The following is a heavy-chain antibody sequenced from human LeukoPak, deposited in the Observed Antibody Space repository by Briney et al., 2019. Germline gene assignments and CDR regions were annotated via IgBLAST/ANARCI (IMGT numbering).Heavy chain of an antibody. J-gene: IGHJ3*02. Sequence: SETLSLTCTVSGGSINKYYWSWIRQSPGKGLEWLGYVHDSAGTIYNPSLKSRVTISVGTSKTQFSLKVTSVTTADTAVYYCARDCGYSSGWYQGVGCALDIWGQGTMVTVSS. D-gene: IGHD6-19*01. CDR2: VHDSAGT. V-gene: IGHV4-59*01. CDR1: GGSINKYY. CDR3: ARDCGYSSGWYQGVGCALDI.